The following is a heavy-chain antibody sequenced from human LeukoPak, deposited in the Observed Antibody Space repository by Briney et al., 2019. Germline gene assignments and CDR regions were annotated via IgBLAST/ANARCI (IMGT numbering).Heavy chain of an antibody. J-gene: IGHJ6*03. CDR1: GFTFSSYA. CDR3: AKSTTVTTYYYYYYMDV. CDR2: ISYDGSNK. V-gene: IGHV3-30*04. Sequence: GGSLRLSCAASGFTFSSYALHWVRQAPGKGLEWVAVISYDGSNKYYADSVKGRFTISRDNSKNTLYLQMNSLRAEDTAVYYCAKSTTVTTYYYYYYMDVWGKGTTVTISS. D-gene: IGHD4-17*01.